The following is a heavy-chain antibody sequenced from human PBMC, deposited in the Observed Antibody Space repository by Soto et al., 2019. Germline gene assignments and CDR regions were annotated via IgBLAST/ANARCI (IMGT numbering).Heavy chain of an antibody. V-gene: IGHV3-21*01. CDR3: ARDLGRLMGATPGY. J-gene: IGHJ4*02. Sequence: EVQLVESGGGLVKPGGSLRLSWAASGFTFSSYGMNWVRQAPGKGLEWASSISYSSSNIYYADSVKGRFTISRDNAKKSLYLQMNSLRAEDTAVYYCARDLGRLMGATPGYWGQGPLVTVSS. CDR1: GFTFSSYG. D-gene: IGHD1-26*01. CDR2: ISYSSSNI.